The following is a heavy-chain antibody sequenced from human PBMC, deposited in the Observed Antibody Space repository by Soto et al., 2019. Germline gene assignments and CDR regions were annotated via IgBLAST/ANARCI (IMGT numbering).Heavy chain of an antibody. D-gene: IGHD5-12*01. J-gene: IGHJ3*02. CDR3: ARDGQYRTDGVDI. CDR2: LSRGGGRT. CDR1: GFTYSSHG. Sequence: EAQLLESGGELIQPGGSLRLSCAASGFTYSSHGMSWVRQAPGKGLEWIAGLSRGGGRTYYADSVKGRFTISRDNSKNTLDLIMNSLRVEDTALYYCARDGQYRTDGVDIWGQGTMVTVSS. V-gene: IGHV3-23*01.